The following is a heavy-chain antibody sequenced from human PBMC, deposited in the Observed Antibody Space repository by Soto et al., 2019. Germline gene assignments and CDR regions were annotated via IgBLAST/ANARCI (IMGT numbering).Heavy chain of an antibody. J-gene: IGHJ6*02. CDR1: GFTFSSYA. Sequence: PGGSLRLSCAASGFTFSSYAMHWVRQAPGKGLEWVAVISYDGSNKYYADSVKGRFTISRDNSKNTLYLQMNSLRAEDTAVYYCARDRGSGLYYYGMDVWGQGTTVTVSS. CDR2: ISYDGSNK. D-gene: IGHD3-10*01. CDR3: ARDRGSGLYYYGMDV. V-gene: IGHV3-30-3*01.